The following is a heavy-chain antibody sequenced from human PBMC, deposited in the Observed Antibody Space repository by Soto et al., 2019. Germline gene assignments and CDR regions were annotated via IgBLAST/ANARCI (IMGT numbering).Heavy chain of an antibody. CDR2: IIPIFGTA. J-gene: IGHJ6*02. CDR1: GGTFSSYA. CDR3: ADHYYYGSGTPYYYYGMDV. V-gene: IGHV1-69*13. Sequence: SVKVSCKASGGTFSSYAISWVRQAPGQGLEWMGGIIPIFGTANYAQKFQGRVTITADESTSTAYMELSSLRSEDTAVYYCADHYYYGSGTPYYYYGMDVWGQGTTATVSS. D-gene: IGHD3-10*01.